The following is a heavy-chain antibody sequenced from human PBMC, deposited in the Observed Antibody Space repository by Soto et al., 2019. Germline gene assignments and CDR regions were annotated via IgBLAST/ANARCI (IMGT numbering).Heavy chain of an antibody. V-gene: IGHV3-7*01. CDR2: IKQDGSEK. D-gene: IGHD2-2*01. Sequence: EVQVVESGGGLVQPGGSLRLSCAASGFTFSNHWMTWVRQAPGKGLEWVANIKQDGSEKYYVDSVKGRFTLSRDNAKNSLYLQMNSLRAEDTAVYYGARGSAYCRSTSCYLSYYYYMDVWGKGTTVTVSS. J-gene: IGHJ6*03. CDR3: ARGSAYCRSTSCYLSYYYYMDV. CDR1: GFTFSNHW.